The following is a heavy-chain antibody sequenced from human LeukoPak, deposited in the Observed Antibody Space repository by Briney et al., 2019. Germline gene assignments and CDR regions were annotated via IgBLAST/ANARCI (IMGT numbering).Heavy chain of an antibody. V-gene: IGHV3-21*01. Sequence: GGSLRLACSASGFTFSSYSMTWVRQAPGEGLEWVSSISSSSSYIYYADSVRGRFTISRDNAKNSLYLQMNSLRAEDTAVYYCAREGFDPWGQGTLVTVSS. J-gene: IGHJ5*02. CDR3: AREGFDP. CDR1: GFTFSSYS. CDR2: ISSSSSYI.